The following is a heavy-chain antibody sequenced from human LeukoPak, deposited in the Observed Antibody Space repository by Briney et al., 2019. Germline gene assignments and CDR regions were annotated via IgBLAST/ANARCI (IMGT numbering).Heavy chain of an antibody. Sequence: GGSLRLSCAASGFTFDDYTMHWVRHAPGKGLEWVSLISWDGGSTYYADSVKGRFTISRDNSKNSLYLQMNSLRTEDTALYYCAKDMEDDYYDSSLAFDIWGQGTMVTVSS. CDR1: GFTFDDYT. J-gene: IGHJ3*02. V-gene: IGHV3-43*01. D-gene: IGHD3-22*01. CDR2: ISWDGGST. CDR3: AKDMEDDYYDSSLAFDI.